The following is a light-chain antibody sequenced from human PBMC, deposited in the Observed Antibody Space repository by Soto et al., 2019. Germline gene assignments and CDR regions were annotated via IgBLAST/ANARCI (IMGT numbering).Light chain of an antibody. Sequence: EIVLTQSPATLSLSPGERATLSCGASQSVSSSYLAWYQQKPGLAPRLLIYDASSRAAGIPDRFSGSGSGTDFTLTISRLEHEDDAVYYCQQYGSSPPYTFGQGTKLEIK. CDR2: DAS. J-gene: IGKJ2*01. CDR1: QSVSSSY. V-gene: IGKV3D-20*01. CDR3: QQYGSSPPYT.